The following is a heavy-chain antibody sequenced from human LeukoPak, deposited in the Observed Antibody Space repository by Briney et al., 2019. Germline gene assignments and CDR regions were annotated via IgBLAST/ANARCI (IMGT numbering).Heavy chain of an antibody. D-gene: IGHD1-26*01. CDR3: ARDLGPTSGDPGY. V-gene: IGHV4-34*01. Sequence: SETLSLTCAVYGGSFSGYYWSWIRQPPGKGLEWIGEINHSGSTNYNPSLKSRVTISVDTSKNQFSLKLSSVTAADTAVYYCARDLGPTSGDPGYWGQGTLVTVSS. J-gene: IGHJ4*02. CDR1: GGSFSGYY. CDR2: INHSGST.